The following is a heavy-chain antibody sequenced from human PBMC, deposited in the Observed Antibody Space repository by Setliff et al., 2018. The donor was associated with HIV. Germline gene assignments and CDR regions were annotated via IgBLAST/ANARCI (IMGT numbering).Heavy chain of an antibody. CDR3: ARDDSSGYYPSWAFDI. J-gene: IGHJ3*02. V-gene: IGHV1-18*01. CDR1: GYTFTSYG. D-gene: IGHD3-22*01. CDR2: ISAYNGNT. Sequence: ASVKVSCKASGYTFTSYGISWVRQAPGQGLEWMGWISAYNGNTNYAQKFQDRVTMTTDTSTSTAYTELTGLRSDDTAAYYCARDDSSGYYPSWAFDIWGQGTMVTVSS.